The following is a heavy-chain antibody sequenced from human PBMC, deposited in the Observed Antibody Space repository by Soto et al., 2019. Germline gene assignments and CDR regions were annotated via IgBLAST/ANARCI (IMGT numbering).Heavy chain of an antibody. D-gene: IGHD3-22*01. CDR1: EFMFRMYL. CDR2: INQDGSEK. CDR3: AKHDYYDSSDHPGEDD. J-gene: IGHJ4*02. Sequence: PGGSLRLSCAASEFMFRMYLMSWVRQAPGKGLEWVANINQDGSEKYYADSVKGRFAISRDNTKNTLYLQMNSLRAEDTAVYYCAKHDYYDSSDHPGEDDWGQGTLVTVSS. V-gene: IGHV3-7*03.